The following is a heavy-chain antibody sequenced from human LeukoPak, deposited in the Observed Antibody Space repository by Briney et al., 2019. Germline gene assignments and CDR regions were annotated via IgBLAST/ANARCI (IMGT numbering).Heavy chain of an antibody. CDR1: GYTFSSYG. V-gene: IGHV1-18*01. Sequence: ASVKVSCKASGYTFSSYGITWVRQAPGQGLGWMGWIRPYNGDTNYPQNFQGRVTMTTDTSTTTAYMELRSLRSDDTAVYYCARTGPFGDVYYFDHWGQGVLVTVSS. D-gene: IGHD4-17*01. CDR3: ARTGPFGDVYYFDH. J-gene: IGHJ4*02. CDR2: IRPYNGDT.